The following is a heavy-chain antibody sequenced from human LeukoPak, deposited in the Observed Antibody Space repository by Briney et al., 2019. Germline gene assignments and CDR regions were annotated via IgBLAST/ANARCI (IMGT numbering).Heavy chain of an antibody. Sequence: PGGSLRLSCAASGFSFSSYEMNWVRQAPGKGLEWVSYISSSGTITYYADSVKGRFTISRDNAKNSLYLQLNSLRADDTAVYYCARSYYGSSGSCLDYWGQGTLVTVSS. V-gene: IGHV3-48*03. J-gene: IGHJ4*02. CDR1: GFSFSSYE. CDR3: ARSYYGSSGSCLDY. D-gene: IGHD3-22*01. CDR2: ISSSGTIT.